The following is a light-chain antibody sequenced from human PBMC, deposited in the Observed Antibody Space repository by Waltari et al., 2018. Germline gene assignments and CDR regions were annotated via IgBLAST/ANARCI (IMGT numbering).Light chain of an antibody. CDR2: DST. CDR1: HNIGSA. V-gene: IGKV3-15*01. CDR3: QHYDNWMYS. Sequence: MTQSPATLSVSLGERVLLFCRASHNIGSALAWYQHKSGQAPRLLIYDSTNRATGIPPRFSGGGSGTDFTLTINTLQSEDLALYFCQHYDNWMYSFGQGTNLEIK. J-gene: IGKJ2*01.